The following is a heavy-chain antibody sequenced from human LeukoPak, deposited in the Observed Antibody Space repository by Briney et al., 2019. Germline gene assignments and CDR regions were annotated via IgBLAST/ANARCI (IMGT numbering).Heavy chain of an antibody. Sequence: GGSLRLSCLTSGFTLSTNAMSWVRQAPGKGLEWISGISGSGASTYYADSVKGRFTISRDDSGNTLYLQMNSLRGDDTAVYYCAKDVGKWESLHSFDYWGQGTLVTVSS. J-gene: IGHJ4*02. D-gene: IGHD1-26*01. CDR3: AKDVGKWESLHSFDY. CDR2: ISGSGAST. CDR1: GFTLSTNA. V-gene: IGHV3-23*01.